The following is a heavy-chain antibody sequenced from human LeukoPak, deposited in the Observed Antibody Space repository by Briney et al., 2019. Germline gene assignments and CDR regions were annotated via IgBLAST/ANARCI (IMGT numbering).Heavy chain of an antibody. Sequence: PGGSLRLSCAASGFTFSSSSMNWVRQAPGKGLEWVSYISSRSTDAHYADSVKGRFTISRDNAKNALYLQMNSLRDEDTAVYYCAKDGMVRGAWGHAFDIWGQGTMVTVSS. CDR3: AKDGMVRGAWGHAFDI. CDR1: GFTFSSSS. V-gene: IGHV3-48*02. CDR2: ISSRSTDA. D-gene: IGHD3-10*01. J-gene: IGHJ3*02.